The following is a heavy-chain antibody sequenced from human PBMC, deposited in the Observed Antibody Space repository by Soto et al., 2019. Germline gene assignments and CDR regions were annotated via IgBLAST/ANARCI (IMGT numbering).Heavy chain of an antibody. J-gene: IGHJ6*02. V-gene: IGHV4-59*02. CDR2: IYDTGISGYTPST. Sequence: SETLSLTCTVSGGSVTSSYWSWIRRPPGKGLEWIAYIYDTGISGYTPSTSYNPSLKSRITMSVDTSKSQFSLKLTSVTAADTAVYYCARGEDAFFYYGLDVWGQGITVTVSS. CDR1: GGSVTSSY. CDR3: ARGEDAFFYYGLDV.